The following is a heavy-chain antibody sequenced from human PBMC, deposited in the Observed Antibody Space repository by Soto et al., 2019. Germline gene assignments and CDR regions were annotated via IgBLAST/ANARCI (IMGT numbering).Heavy chain of an antibody. Sequence: DVRLVESGGGLVQPGGSLRLSCAASGASGYTVTSNYMNWVRQAPGKGLEWVSLIYSDGNTYYADSVKGRFAVSRDNTKNTLYLQMNSLRAEDTAIYFCANSNFQFFNMDVWGKGTTVTVSS. J-gene: IGHJ6*03. CDR1: GYTVTSNY. V-gene: IGHV3-66*01. CDR3: ANSNFQFFNMDV. D-gene: IGHD4-4*01. CDR2: IYSDGNT.